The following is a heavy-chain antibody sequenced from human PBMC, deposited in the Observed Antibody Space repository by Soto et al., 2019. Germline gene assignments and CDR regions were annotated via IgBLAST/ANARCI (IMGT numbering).Heavy chain of an antibody. CDR2: ISYDGSNK. D-gene: IGHD3-3*01. J-gene: IGHJ4*02. V-gene: IGHV3-30-3*01. CDR1: GFTFSSYA. CDR3: ARSLDGGHLLEY. Sequence: PGGSLRLSCAASGFTFSSYALHWVRQAPGKGLGWVAVISYDGSNKYYADSVKGRFTISRDNSKNTLYLQMNSLRAEDTAVYYCARSLDGGHLLEYWRQGTLVTVSS.